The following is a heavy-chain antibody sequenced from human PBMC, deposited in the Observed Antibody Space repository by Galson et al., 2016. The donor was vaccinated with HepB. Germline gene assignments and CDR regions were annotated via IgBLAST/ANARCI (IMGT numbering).Heavy chain of an antibody. CDR2: ISSGSRDI. V-gene: IGHV3-21*01. Sequence: SLRLSCAASGLTFSDFSMNWVRQAPGKGLEWVSSISSGSRDIYYADSVKGRFTISRDNAKNSLYLQMNSLRAEDTAVYYCARDRSNYDFWSGYMPDYYFDYWGQGTLVTVSS. J-gene: IGHJ4*02. CDR1: GLTFSDFS. D-gene: IGHD3-3*01. CDR3: ARDRSNYDFWSGYMPDYYFDY.